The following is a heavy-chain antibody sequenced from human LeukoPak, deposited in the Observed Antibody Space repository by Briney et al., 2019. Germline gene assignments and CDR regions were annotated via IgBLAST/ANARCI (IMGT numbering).Heavy chain of an antibody. CDR2: ISGSGGNT. CDR1: GFTFSNYA. Sequence: GGSLRLSCAASGFTFSNYAMNWVRQAPGKGLQWVSSISGSGGNTYYADSVKGRFTISRDNSKNTLYLQMNSLRAEDTAVYYCARGVVVIPEAGDYWGQGTLVTVSS. V-gene: IGHV3-23*01. J-gene: IGHJ4*02. D-gene: IGHD3-22*01. CDR3: ARGVVVIPEAGDY.